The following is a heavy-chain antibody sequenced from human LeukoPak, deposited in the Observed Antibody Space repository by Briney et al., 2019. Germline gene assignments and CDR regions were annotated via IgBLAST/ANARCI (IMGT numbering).Heavy chain of an antibody. Sequence: ASVKVSCKASGYTFTSYGISWVRQAPGQGLEWMGWISAYNGNTNYAQKLQGRVTMTTDTSTSTAYMELRSLRSDDTAVYYCARAGEIVVVVAARNYYYGMDVWGQGTTVTVSS. V-gene: IGHV1-18*01. D-gene: IGHD2-15*01. J-gene: IGHJ6*02. CDR2: ISAYNGNT. CDR1: GYTFTSYG. CDR3: ARAGEIVVVVAARNYYYGMDV.